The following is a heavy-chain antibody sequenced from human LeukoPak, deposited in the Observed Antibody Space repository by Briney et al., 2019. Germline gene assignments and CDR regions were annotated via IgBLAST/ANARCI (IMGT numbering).Heavy chain of an antibody. J-gene: IGHJ4*02. D-gene: IGHD6-19*01. V-gene: IGHV3-33*01. CDR2: IWYDGSNK. CDR3: AREARAVAGSRGIDH. CDR1: GFTFSSYG. Sequence: PGRSLRLSCAASGFTFSSYGMHWVRQAPGKGLEWVAVIWYDGSNKYYADSVKGRFTISRDNSKNTLYLQMNSLRAEDTAVYYRAREARAVAGSRGIDHWGQGTLVTVSS.